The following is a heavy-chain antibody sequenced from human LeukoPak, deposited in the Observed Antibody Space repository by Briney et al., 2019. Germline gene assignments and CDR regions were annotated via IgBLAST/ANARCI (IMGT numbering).Heavy chain of an antibody. CDR1: GFTFSSYW. CDR2: IKQDGSEK. CDR3: ARGVSGSYPDY. Sequence: PGGSLRLSRAASGFTFSSYWMSWVRQAPGKGLEWVANIKQDGSEKYYVDSVKGRFTISRDNAKNSLYLQMNSLRAEDTAVYYCARGVSGSYPDYWGQGTLVTVSS. V-gene: IGHV3-7*01. D-gene: IGHD1-26*01. J-gene: IGHJ4*02.